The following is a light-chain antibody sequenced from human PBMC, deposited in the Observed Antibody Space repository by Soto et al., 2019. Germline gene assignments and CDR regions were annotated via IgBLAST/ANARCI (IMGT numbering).Light chain of an antibody. CDR1: QSVSIN. Sequence: EIVMTQSPVTLSVSPGERATLSCRASQSVSINLAWYQQRRGQAPRLLIHCASARATGIPARFSGSGSVTEFTLTISSLQSEDFAVYCCQQYNRWRTFGQGTKLEIK. CDR3: QQYNRWRT. CDR2: CAS. V-gene: IGKV3-15*01. J-gene: IGKJ2*01.